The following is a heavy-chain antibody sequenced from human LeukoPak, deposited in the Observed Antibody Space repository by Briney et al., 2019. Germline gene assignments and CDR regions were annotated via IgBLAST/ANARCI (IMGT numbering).Heavy chain of an antibody. J-gene: IGHJ6*03. D-gene: IGHD3-10*01. CDR3: ARIGSIFGELSSNIPYYYYYYMDV. Sequence: GESLKISCKGSGYSFTSYWIGWVRQMPGKGLEWMGIIYPGDSDTRYSPSFQCQVTISADKSISTAYLQWSSLKASDTAMYYCARIGSIFGELSSNIPYYYYYYMDVWGKGTTVTVSS. CDR2: IYPGDSDT. CDR1: GYSFTSYW. V-gene: IGHV5-51*01.